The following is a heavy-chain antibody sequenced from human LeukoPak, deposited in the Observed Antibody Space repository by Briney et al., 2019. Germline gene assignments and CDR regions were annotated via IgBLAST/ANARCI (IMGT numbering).Heavy chain of an antibody. CDR2: INSDGSST. D-gene: IGHD3-10*01. CDR3: ARVKARQVWFGVEGAFDI. CDR1: GFTFSSYW. J-gene: IGHJ3*02. Sequence: GGSLRLSCAASGFTFSSYWMHWVRQAPGKGLVWVSRINSDGSSTSYADSVKGRFTISRDNAKNTLYLQMNSLRAEDTAVYYCARVKARQVWFGVEGAFDIWGQGTMVTVSS. V-gene: IGHV3-74*01.